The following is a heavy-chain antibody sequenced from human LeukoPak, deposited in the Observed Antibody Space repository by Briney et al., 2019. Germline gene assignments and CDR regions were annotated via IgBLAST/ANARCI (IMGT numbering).Heavy chain of an antibody. D-gene: IGHD7-27*01. CDR3: ARVGTTSALHY. CDR1: GGSISSSSYY. J-gene: IGHJ4*02. CDR2: IYYSGST. Sequence: SETLSLTCTVSGGSISSSSYYWGWIRQPPGKGLEWIGSIYYSGSTYYNPSLKSRVTMSVDTSKNQFSLELSSVTAADTAVYYCARVGTTSALHYWGQGALVTVTS. V-gene: IGHV4-39*07.